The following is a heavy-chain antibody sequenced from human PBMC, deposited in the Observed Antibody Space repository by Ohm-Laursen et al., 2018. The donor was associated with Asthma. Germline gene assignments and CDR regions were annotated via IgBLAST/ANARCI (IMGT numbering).Heavy chain of an antibody. CDR1: GGSVSSGSYY. J-gene: IGHJ4*02. CDR2: IYHTGST. D-gene: IGHD1-14*01. CDR3: ARDSPPSTG. V-gene: IGHV4-61*01. Sequence: SDTLSLTCTVSGGSVSSGSYYWSWIRQPPGKGLEWIGYIYHTGSTNYNPSLKSRVTISVDTSKNQFSLKLRSVTAADTAVYYCARDSPPSTGWGQGTLVTVSS.